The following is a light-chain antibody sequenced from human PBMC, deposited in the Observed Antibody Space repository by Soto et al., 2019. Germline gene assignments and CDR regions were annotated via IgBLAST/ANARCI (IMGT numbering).Light chain of an antibody. J-gene: IGLJ2*01. Sequence: QSVLTQPPSASGTPGQRVTISCSGGSSSIESNYVYWYQQLPGTAPKLLIYRNDQRPSGVPDRFSVSKSGTSASLAISGLRSEDEADYYCAAWDDRLSGTVFGGETKVTVL. CDR1: SSSIESNY. CDR2: RND. V-gene: IGLV1-47*01. CDR3: AAWDDRLSGTV.